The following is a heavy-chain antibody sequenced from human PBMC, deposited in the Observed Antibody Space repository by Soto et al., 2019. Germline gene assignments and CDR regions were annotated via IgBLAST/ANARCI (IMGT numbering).Heavy chain of an antibody. CDR1: GFTFDDYA. D-gene: IGHD5-18*01. CDR3: ARLRGYSYGSMDY. V-gene: IGHV3-9*01. Sequence: GGSLRLSCAASGFTFDDYAMHWVRQAPGKGLEWVSGISWNSGGIGYADSVKGRFTISRDNAKNSLYLQMNSLRAEDTALYYCARLRGYSYGSMDYWGQGTLVTVSS. CDR2: ISWNSGGI. J-gene: IGHJ4*02.